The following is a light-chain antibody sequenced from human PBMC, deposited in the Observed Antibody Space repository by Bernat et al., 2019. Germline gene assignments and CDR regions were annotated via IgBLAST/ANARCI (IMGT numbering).Light chain of an antibody. J-gene: IGKJ4*01. CDR2: GAS. CDR3: QQPSKGPLT. V-gene: IGKV3-11*01. CDR1: QSVSGD. Sequence: EIVLTQSPATLSLSPGERATLSCRASQSVSGDLGWYQQKPGQAPRLLIYGASSRATGIPARFSGSGSGTDFTLTISGLEPEDFALYYCQQPSKGPLTFGGGTKGEN.